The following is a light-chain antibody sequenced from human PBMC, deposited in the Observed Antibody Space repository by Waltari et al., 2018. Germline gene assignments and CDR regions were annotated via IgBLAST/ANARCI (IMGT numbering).Light chain of an antibody. CDR1: SSNIGRNY. V-gene: IGLV1-47*01. CDR3: AAWDDSLSGVL. Sequence: ISCSGSSSNIGRNYVDWYQQLPGPAPKLLIYRNNQRPSGVPDRFSGSKSGTSASLAISGLRSEDEADYYCAAWDDSLSGVLFGGGTKLTV. CDR2: RNN. J-gene: IGLJ2*01.